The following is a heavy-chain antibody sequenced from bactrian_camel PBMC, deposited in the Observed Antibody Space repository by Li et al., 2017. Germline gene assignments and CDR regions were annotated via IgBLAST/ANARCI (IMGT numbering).Heavy chain of an antibody. V-gene: IGHV3S53*01. CDR3: AAGDTFCGLLRRQYSA. CDR1: GDIGSLGC. J-gene: IGHJ6*01. CDR2: IAPTDRST. Sequence: QLVESGGGSVEAGGSLKLSCVASGDIGSLGCWGWFRQVPGKERDGVASIAPTDRSTFYADSVKGRFTISYDKAKNTVYLQMNAMKPEDTAMYYCAAGDTFCGLLRRQYSAWGQGTQVTVS. D-gene: IGHD5*01.